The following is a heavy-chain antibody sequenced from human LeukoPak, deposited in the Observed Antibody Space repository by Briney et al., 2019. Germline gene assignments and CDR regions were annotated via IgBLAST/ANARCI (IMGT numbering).Heavy chain of an antibody. CDR1: GFPFATYW. CDR2: IKHDGREE. Sequence: GGSLRLSCEGSGFPFATYWMAWVRQAPGKGLEWVASIKHDGREEHYVDSMKGRFTISRDNGKNSVYLQMKNLRVEDTAMYYCSREFHPWGQGTLGVVSS. CDR3: SREFHP. J-gene: IGHJ5*02. V-gene: IGHV3-7*01.